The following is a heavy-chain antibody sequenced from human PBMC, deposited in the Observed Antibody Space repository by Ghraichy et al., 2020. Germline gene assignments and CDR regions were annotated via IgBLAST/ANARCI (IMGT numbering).Heavy chain of an antibody. D-gene: IGHD3-10*01. J-gene: IGHJ4*02. CDR3: ARGSYYYGSGSYYNNPYFDY. Sequence: SETLSLTCAVYGGSFSGYYWSWIRQPPGKGLEWIGEINHSGSTNYNPSLKSRVTISVDTSKNQFSLKLSSVTAADTAVYYCARGSYYYGSGSYYNNPYFDYWGQGTLVTVSS. CDR1: GGSFSGYY. CDR2: INHSGST. V-gene: IGHV4-34*01.